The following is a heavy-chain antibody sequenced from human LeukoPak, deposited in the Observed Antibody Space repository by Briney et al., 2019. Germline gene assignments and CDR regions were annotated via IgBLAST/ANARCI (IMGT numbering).Heavy chain of an antibody. J-gene: IGHJ4*02. CDR2: INHSGST. V-gene: IGHV4-34*01. Sequence: SETLSLTCAVYGGSFSGYYWSWIRQPPGKGLEWVGEINHSGSTNYNPSLKSRVTISVDTSKNQFSLKLSSVTAADTAVYYCARGLTGAAAGTLSIDYWGQGTLVTVSS. CDR3: ARGLTGAAAGTLSIDY. CDR1: GGSFSGYY. D-gene: IGHD6-13*01.